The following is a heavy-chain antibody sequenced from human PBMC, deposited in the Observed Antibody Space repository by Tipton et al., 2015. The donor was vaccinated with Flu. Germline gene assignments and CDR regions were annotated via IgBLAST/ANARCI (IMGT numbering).Heavy chain of an antibody. V-gene: IGHV4-31*03. CDR1: VGSISSGGYY. CDR2: IYYSGST. Sequence: TLSLTCTVSVGSISSGGYYWSWIRQHPGKGLEWIGYIYYSGSTYYNPSLKSRVTISVDTSKNQFSLKLSSVTAADTAVYYCARGAYDFWSGYPTHYFDYWGQGTLVTVPS. J-gene: IGHJ4*02. CDR3: ARGAYDFWSGYPTHYFDY. D-gene: IGHD3-3*01.